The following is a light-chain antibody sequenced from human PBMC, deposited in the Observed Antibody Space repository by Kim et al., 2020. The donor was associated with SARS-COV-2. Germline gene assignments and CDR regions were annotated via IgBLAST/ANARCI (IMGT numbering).Light chain of an antibody. CDR3: QQYNSYSWT. Sequence: AYEGSRVTMTCRASQSISSWLAWYQQKPGKAPNLQIYKACSLESGVTSRFSGSGSGTEFTLTISSLQPDDFATDYCQQYNSYSWTFGQGTKVDIK. J-gene: IGKJ1*01. CDR2: KAC. V-gene: IGKV1-5*03. CDR1: QSISSW.